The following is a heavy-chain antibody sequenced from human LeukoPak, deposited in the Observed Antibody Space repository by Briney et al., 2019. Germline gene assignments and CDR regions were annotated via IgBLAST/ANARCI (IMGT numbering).Heavy chain of an antibody. J-gene: IGHJ5*02. D-gene: IGHD5-18*01. Sequence: PGGSLRLSCVAPGLTVSNHWMSWVRQAPGKGLEWVANIREERGQEYYVDSVKGRFTISKTSAKNSLYLQMNTLRVEDTAMYYCASLDTAKQPLANHWGQGTLVTVSS. CDR2: IREERGQE. CDR3: ASLDTAKQPLANH. V-gene: IGHV3-7*03. CDR1: GLTVSNHW.